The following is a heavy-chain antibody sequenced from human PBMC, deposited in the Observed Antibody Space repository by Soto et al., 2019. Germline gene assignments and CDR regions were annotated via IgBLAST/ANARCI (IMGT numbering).Heavy chain of an antibody. CDR3: ARDQVTGTTYGYYYYYGMDV. CDR2: INPNSGGT. V-gene: IGHV1-2*04. J-gene: IGHJ6*02. CDR1: GYTFTGYY. Sequence: ASVKVSCKASGYTFTGYYMHWVRQAPGQGLEWMGWINPNSGGTNYAQKFQGWVTMTRDTSISTAYMELSRLRSDDTAVYYCARDQVTGTTYGYYYYYGMDVWGQGTTVTVSS. D-gene: IGHD1-20*01.